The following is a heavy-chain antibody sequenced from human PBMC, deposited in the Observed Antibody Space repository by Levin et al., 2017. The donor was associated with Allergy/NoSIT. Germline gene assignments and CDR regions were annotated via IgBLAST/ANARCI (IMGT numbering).Heavy chain of an antibody. Sequence: ASVKVSCKVSEYTLSNLAMHWVRQAPGKGLEWMGGFDPENAVTVYAQKFQGRVIMTEDTSTDTAYMELRSLTSEDTAVYYCATIYDFPSGLDVWGQGTTVTVSS. V-gene: IGHV1-24*01. J-gene: IGHJ6*02. CDR2: FDPENAVT. CDR1: EYTLSNLA. D-gene: IGHD3-3*01. CDR3: ATIYDFPSGLDV.